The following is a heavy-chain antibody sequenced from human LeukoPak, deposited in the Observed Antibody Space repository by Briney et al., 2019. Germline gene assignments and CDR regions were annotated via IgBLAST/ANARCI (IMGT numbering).Heavy chain of an antibody. D-gene: IGHD6-19*01. CDR3: ITSITVTGLFDY. CDR2: IKSKADGGTT. Sequence: GGSLRLSCVASGITFSSAWMSWIRQAPGKGLEWVGRIKSKADGGTTDYAAPVKGRFNISRDDSKDTLCLQMNSLKIEDTAVYYCITSITVTGLFDYWGQGTLVTVSS. CDR1: GITFSSAW. V-gene: IGHV3-15*01. J-gene: IGHJ4*02.